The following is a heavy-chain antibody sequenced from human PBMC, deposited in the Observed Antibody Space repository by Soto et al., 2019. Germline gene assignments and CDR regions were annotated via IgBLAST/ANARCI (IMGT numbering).Heavy chain of an antibody. D-gene: IGHD5-18*01. Sequence: QVQLVQSGAEVKKPESSVKVSCKAPGGTCSTYAVSWVRQAPGQGLEWMGGIIPMFGTANYAQRFQDRVTITADESTNTVYMELSSLRSEDTAVYFCASGIQLWLRRIHHGYSGWGKGTLVTVSS. CDR2: IIPMFGTA. CDR3: ASGIQLWLRRIHHGYSG. J-gene: IGHJ4*02. V-gene: IGHV1-69*12. CDR1: GGTCSTYA.